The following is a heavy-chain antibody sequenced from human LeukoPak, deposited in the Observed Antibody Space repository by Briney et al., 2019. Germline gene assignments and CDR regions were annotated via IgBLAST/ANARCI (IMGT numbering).Heavy chain of an antibody. D-gene: IGHD3-9*01. V-gene: IGHV3-21*01. CDR2: ISSSSSYI. CDR1: GFTFSSYS. J-gene: IGHJ5*02. Sequence: GGSLRLSCAASGFTFSSYSMNWVRLAPGKGLEWVSSISSSSSYIYYADSVKGRFTISRDNAKNSLYLQMNSLRAEDTAVYYCARGRRITINWFDPWGQGTLVTVSS. CDR3: ARGRRITINWFDP.